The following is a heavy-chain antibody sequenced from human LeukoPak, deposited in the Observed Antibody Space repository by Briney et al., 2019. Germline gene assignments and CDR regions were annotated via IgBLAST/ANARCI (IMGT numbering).Heavy chain of an antibody. CDR3: ARCFREYQLPQY. CDR1: GYTLTELS. CDR2: FDPEDGET. Sequence: ASVKVSCKVSGYTLTELSMHWVRQAPGKGLEWMGGFDPEDGETIYAQKFQGRVTMTEDTSTDTAYMELSSLRSEDTAVYYCARCFREYQLPQYWGQGTLVTVSS. J-gene: IGHJ4*02. V-gene: IGHV1-24*01. D-gene: IGHD2-2*01.